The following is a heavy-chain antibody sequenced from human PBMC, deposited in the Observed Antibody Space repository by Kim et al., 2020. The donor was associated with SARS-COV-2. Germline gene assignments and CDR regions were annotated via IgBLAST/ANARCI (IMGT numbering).Heavy chain of an antibody. Sequence: SETLSLTCAVYGGSFSGYYWSWIRQPPGKGLEWIGEINHSGSTNYNPSLKSRVTISVDTSKNQFSLKLSSVTAADTAVYYCARGSLAYSSSWWGWFDPWGQGTLVTVSS. CDR2: INHSGST. CDR3: ARGSLAYSSSWWGWFDP. J-gene: IGHJ5*02. V-gene: IGHV4-34*01. D-gene: IGHD6-13*01. CDR1: GGSFSGYY.